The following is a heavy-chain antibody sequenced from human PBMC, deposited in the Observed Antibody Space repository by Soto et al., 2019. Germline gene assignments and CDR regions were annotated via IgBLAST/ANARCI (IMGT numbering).Heavy chain of an antibody. D-gene: IGHD2-2*01. CDR1: GFTFSSHW. CDR2: ISGDGRTT. J-gene: IGHJ4*02. Sequence: LRLSCAASGFTFSSHWMNWVRQAPGKGLVWVSRISGDGRTTSHADSVKGRFTISRDNAKNTLYLQVNSLRVEDKAVYYCARGVTNCSSSSCYFDFWGQGILVTVSS. CDR3: ARGVTNCSSSSCYFDF. V-gene: IGHV3-74*01.